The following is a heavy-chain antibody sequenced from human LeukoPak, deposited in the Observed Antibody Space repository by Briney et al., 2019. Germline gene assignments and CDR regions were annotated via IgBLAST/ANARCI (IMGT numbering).Heavy chain of an antibody. V-gene: IGHV1-46*01. D-gene: IGHD1-26*01. CDR3: ARGGFGLGVGATRGLNWFDP. CDR1: GYSFTSHY. J-gene: IGHJ5*02. Sequence: GASVKVSCKSSGYSFTSHYIHWVRQAPGQGLEWMGSINPNGGTTTSAQKFQGRVTITRDTSTSTVYMELRSLRSEDTAVYYCARGGFGLGVGATRGLNWFDPWGQGTLVTVSS. CDR2: INPNGGTT.